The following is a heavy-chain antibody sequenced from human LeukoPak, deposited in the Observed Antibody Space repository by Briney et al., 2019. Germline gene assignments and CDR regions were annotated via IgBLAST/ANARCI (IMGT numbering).Heavy chain of an antibody. CDR1: GGSVSSGSYY. Sequence: PSETLSLTCTVSGGSVSSGSYYWSWIRQPPGKGLEWIGYIYYSGSTNYNPSLESRVTISVDTSKNQFSLKLSSVTAADTAVYYCARWGSPDAFDIWGQGTMVTVSS. D-gene: IGHD3-16*01. V-gene: IGHV4-61*01. CDR2: IYYSGST. J-gene: IGHJ3*02. CDR3: ARWGSPDAFDI.